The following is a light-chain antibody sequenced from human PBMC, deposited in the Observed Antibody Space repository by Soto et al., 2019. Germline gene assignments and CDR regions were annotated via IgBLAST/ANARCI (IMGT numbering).Light chain of an antibody. J-gene: IGKJ4*01. Sequence: AIQLTQSPSSLSASVGDRVTITCRASQGISSALAWYQQKPGKAPKLLIYDASSLESGVPSRFSGSGSGTDFTLTISSLQPEDFATYCCHQFNSYPSFGGGTKVEIK. V-gene: IGKV1-13*02. CDR1: QGISSA. CDR2: DAS. CDR3: HQFNSYPS.